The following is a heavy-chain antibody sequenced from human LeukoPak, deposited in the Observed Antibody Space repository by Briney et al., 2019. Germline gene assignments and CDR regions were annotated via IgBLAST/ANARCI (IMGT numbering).Heavy chain of an antibody. CDR2: ISYDGSNK. CDR1: GSTFSSYG. CDR3: AKDYSGYYSYFDY. J-gene: IGHJ4*02. D-gene: IGHD3-22*01. V-gene: IGHV3-30*18. Sequence: AGRSLRLSCVASGSTFSSYGMHWVRQAPGKGLEWVVVISYDGSNKYYADSVKGRFTISRDNSKNTLYLQMNSLRAEDTAVYYCAKDYSGYYSYFDYWGQGTLVTVSS.